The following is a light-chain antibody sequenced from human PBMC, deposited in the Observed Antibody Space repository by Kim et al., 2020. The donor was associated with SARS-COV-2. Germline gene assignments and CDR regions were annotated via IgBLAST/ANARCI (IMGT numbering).Light chain of an antibody. CDR3: QQANNYPLT. CDR2: AAS. J-gene: IGKJ1*01. V-gene: IGKV1-12*01. Sequence: DIQMTQSPSFVSASVGDTVTITCRASQGISSWLVWYQQKPGKVPKLLIFAASTLQSGVPSRFSGSGSGTDFTLTISSLQPEDFATYYCQQANNYPLTFGQGTKVDIK. CDR1: QGISSW.